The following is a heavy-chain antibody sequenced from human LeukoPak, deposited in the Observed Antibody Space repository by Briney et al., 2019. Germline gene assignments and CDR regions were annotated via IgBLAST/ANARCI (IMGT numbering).Heavy chain of an antibody. CDR2: ISSSSSYI. D-gene: IGHD3-10*01. CDR3: ARDGPMVRGVITDYYYYGMDV. J-gene: IGHJ6*02. V-gene: IGHV3-21*01. CDR1: GFTLSSYA. Sequence: GGSLRLSCAASGFTLSSYAMNWVRQAPGKGLEWVSSISSSSSYIYYADSVKGRFTISRDNAKNSLYLQMNSLRAEDTAVYYCARDGPMVRGVITDYYYYGMDVWGQGTTVTVSS.